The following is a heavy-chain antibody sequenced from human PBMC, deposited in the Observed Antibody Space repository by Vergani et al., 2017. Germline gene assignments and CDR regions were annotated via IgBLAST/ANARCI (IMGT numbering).Heavy chain of an antibody. J-gene: IGHJ5*02. CDR3: ARRRHSGSYFWAPNWSDP. V-gene: IGHV1-69*01. D-gene: IGHD3-10*01. Sequence: QVQLVQSGAEVKKPGSSVKVSCKASGGTFSSYAISWVRQAPGQGLEWMGGIIPIFGTANYAQKFQGRVTITADESTSTAYMELSSLRSEDTAMYYCARRRHSGSYFWAPNWSDPWGQGTLVTVSS. CDR2: IIPIFGTA. CDR1: GGTFSSYA.